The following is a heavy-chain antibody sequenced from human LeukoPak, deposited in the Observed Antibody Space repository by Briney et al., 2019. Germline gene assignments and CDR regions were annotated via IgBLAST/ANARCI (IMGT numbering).Heavy chain of an antibody. CDR1: GGSMSSGGYN. V-gene: IGHV4-31*03. CDR2: IYYSGST. Sequence: SETLSLTCTVSGGSMSSGGYNWSWIRQHPGKGLEWIGHIYYSGSTYYNPSLKSRVIISVDASKNQFSLKLSSVTAADTAFYYCARASSYSSHNDYWGQGTLVTVSS. D-gene: IGHD6-13*01. J-gene: IGHJ4*02. CDR3: ARASSYSSHNDY.